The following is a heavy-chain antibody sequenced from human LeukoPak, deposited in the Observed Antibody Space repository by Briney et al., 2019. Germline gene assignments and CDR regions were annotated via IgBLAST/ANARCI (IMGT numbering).Heavy chain of an antibody. CDR1: GFTFSSNY. J-gene: IGHJ3*02. D-gene: IGHD6-19*01. CDR3: ARDKPGYSSGWYQSLGAFDI. Sequence: GGSLRLSCAASGFTFSSNYMSWVRQAPGKGLEGGSVVYSGGSTYYADSVKGRFTISRDNSKNTLYLQMNSLRAEDTAVYYCARDKPGYSSGWYQSLGAFDIWGQGTMVTVSS. CDR2: VYSGGST. V-gene: IGHV3-66*01.